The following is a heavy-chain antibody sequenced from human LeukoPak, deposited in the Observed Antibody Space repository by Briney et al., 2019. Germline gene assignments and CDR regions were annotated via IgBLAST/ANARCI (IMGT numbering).Heavy chain of an antibody. CDR2: ISSSGSTI. CDR1: GFTFSDYY. CDR3: AGGGSGSYSDDYYGMDV. J-gene: IGHJ6*02. Sequence: GGSPRLSCAASGFTFSDYYMSWIRQAPGKGLEWVSYISSSGSTIYYADSVKGRFTISRDNAKNSLYLQMNSLRAEDTAVYYCAGGGSGSYSDDYYGMDVWGQGTTVTVSS. V-gene: IGHV3-11*01. D-gene: IGHD3-10*01.